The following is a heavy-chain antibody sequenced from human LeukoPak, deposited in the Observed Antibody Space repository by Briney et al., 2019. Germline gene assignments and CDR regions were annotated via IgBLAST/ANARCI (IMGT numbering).Heavy chain of an antibody. J-gene: IGHJ4*02. CDR2: IYSGGST. CDR3: ARVGTAMVLDY. D-gene: IGHD5-18*01. Sequence: QSGGSLRLSCAASGFTVSSNYMSWARQAPGKGLEWVSVIYSGGSTYYADSVEGRFTISRDNSKNTLYLQMNSLRAEDTAVYYCARVGTAMVLDYWGQGTLVTVSS. CDR1: GFTVSSNY. V-gene: IGHV3-53*01.